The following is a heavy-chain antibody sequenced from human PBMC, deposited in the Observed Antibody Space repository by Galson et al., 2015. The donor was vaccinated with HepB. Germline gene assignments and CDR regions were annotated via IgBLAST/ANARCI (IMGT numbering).Heavy chain of an antibody. D-gene: IGHD3-22*01. CDR3: ARGLWGSSGYYTYYYYGMDV. V-gene: IGHV4-34*01. J-gene: IGHJ6*02. CDR2: INHSGST. Sequence: FSGYYWSWIRQPPGKGLEWIGEINHSGSTNYNPSLKSRVTISVDTSKNQFSLKLSSVTAADTAVYYCARGLWGSSGYYTYYYYGMDVWGQGTTVTVSS. CDR1: FSGYY.